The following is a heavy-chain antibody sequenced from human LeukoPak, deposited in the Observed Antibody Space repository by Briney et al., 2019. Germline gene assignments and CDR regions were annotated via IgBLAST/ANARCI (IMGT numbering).Heavy chain of an antibody. V-gene: IGHV4-38-2*02. CDR3: ARTSSSGLVGGYYFDY. D-gene: IGHD6-19*01. CDR1: GYFITTGYH. J-gene: IGHJ4*02. Sequence: SETLSLTCTVSGYFITTGYHWGWIRQPPGKGLEWIGYIFHNGNNYYNPSLKSRVTISVDTSRNQFSLKLRSMTAADTAVYYCARTSSSGLVGGYYFDYWGQGTLVTVSS. CDR2: IFHNGNN.